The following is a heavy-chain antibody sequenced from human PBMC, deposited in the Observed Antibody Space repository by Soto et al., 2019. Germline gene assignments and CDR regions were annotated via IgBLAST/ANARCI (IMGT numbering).Heavy chain of an antibody. D-gene: IGHD2-15*01. CDR2: IYYSGST. J-gene: IGHJ4*02. CDR3: ARVYCSGGSCYLIDY. CDR1: GGSISSGGYY. V-gene: IGHV4-31*03. Sequence: QVQLQESGPGLVKPSQTLSLTCTISGGSISSGGYYWSWIRQHPGKGLEWIGYIYYSGSTYYNPFLKSRVTISVDTSKNQFSLKLSSLTAADTAVYYGARVYCSGGSCYLIDYWGQGSLVTVSS.